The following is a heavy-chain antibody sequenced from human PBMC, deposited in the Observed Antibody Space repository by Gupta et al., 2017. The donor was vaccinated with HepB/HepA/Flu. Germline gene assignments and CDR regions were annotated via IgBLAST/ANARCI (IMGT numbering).Heavy chain of an antibody. CDR3: ARDIVVAGNDAFDI. V-gene: IGHV3-66*01. J-gene: IGHJ3*02. Sequence: SVKGRFTISRDNSKNTLYLQMNSLRAEDTAVYYCARDIVVAGNDAFDIWGQGTMVTVSS. D-gene: IGHD6-19*01.